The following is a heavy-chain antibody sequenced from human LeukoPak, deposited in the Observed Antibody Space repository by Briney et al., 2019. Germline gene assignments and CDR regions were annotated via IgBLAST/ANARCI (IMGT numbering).Heavy chain of an antibody. CDR3: ARVYCGGSCYKSNRFDS. J-gene: IGHJ5*01. V-gene: IGHV3-48*01. Sequence: GGSLRLSCAASKFTFSDYSVNWLGQAPPKGLEWMSFVSSSSNGVSYADSVTGRFTISRDNARNSLYLQMNSLRADDTPVYFCARVYCGGSCYKSNRFDSWDQGTLVTVSS. D-gene: IGHD2-21*01. CDR1: KFTFSDYS. CDR2: VSSSSNGV.